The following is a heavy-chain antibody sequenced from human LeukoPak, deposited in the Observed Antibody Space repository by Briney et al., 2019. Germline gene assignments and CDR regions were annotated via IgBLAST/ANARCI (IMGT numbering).Heavy chain of an antibody. CDR2: IYYSGST. V-gene: IGHV4-39*01. Sequence: SETLSLTCTVSGGSISSGSYYWGWIRQPPGKGLEWIGSIYYSGSTYYNPSLKSRVTISVDTSKNQFSLKLSSVTAADTAVYYCAGGPYDILTGYPSSFDYWGQGTLVTVSS. J-gene: IGHJ4*02. CDR3: AGGPYDILTGYPSSFDY. CDR1: GGSISSGSYY. D-gene: IGHD3-9*01.